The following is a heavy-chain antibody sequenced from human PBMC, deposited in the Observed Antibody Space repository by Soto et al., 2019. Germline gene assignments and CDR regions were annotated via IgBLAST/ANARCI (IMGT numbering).Heavy chain of an antibody. D-gene: IGHD3-3*01. Sequence: GGSLRLSCTASGFTFGDYAMSWVRQAPGKGLEWVGFIRSKAYGGTTEYAASVKGRFTISRDDSKSIAYLQMNSLKTEDTAVYYCTRLSDFWSGYPYYDYGMDVWGQGPTVTDSS. V-gene: IGHV3-49*04. CDR2: IRSKAYGGTT. CDR1: GFTFGDYA. J-gene: IGHJ6*02. CDR3: TRLSDFWSGYPYYDYGMDV.